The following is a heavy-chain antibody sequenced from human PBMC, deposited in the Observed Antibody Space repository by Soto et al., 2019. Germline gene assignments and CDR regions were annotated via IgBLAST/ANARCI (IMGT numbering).Heavy chain of an antibody. Sequence: LRLSCAASGFTVSSNYMSWVRQAPGKGLEWVSVIYSCGSTYYADSVKGRFTISRDNSKNTLYLQMNSLRAEDTAVYYCARVGYGVSLGQGFDPWGQGTLVTVSS. CDR2: IYSCGST. J-gene: IGHJ5*02. CDR1: GFTVSSNY. D-gene: IGHD3-16*01. V-gene: IGHV3-53*01. CDR3: ARVGYGVSLGQGFDP.